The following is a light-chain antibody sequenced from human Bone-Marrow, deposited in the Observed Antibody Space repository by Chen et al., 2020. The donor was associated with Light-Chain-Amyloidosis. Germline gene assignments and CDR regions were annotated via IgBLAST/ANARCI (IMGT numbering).Light chain of an antibody. J-gene: IGKJ4*01. CDR1: QKISSNY. CDR3: QQYGTSPLT. CDR2: GSS. Sequence: EIVLTQSPGTLSLSPGEGGNLSCSASQKISSNYLTWYQKKFGQAPRLLICGSSSRATGIPDRFTGSGSGTDFTLTINRLEPEDCAMYYCQQYGTSPLTFGGGTKVEIK. V-gene: IGKV3-20*01.